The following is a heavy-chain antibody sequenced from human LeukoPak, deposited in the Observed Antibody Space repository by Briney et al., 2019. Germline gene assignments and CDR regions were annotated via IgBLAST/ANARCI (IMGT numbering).Heavy chain of an antibody. J-gene: IGHJ4*02. CDR3: ARQPLVRDCGGDCEFDY. CDR2: IYPGDSNT. V-gene: IGHV5-51*01. Sequence: GEALKISCKGSGYSFSNYWIGWVRQMPGKGLEWMGIIYPGDSNTRYSPSFQGQVTISADKSICTAYLQWTSLKASDTAIYYCARQPLVRDCGGDCEFDYWGQGTRVSVSS. CDR1: GYSFSNYW. D-gene: IGHD2-21*02.